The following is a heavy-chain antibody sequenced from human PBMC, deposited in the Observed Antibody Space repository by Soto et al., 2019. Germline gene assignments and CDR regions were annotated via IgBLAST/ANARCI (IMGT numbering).Heavy chain of an antibody. V-gene: IGHV3-48*02. CDR1: GFTFSSYS. CDR3: ARDRVDYYDSTGYYPTFDY. J-gene: IGHJ4*02. D-gene: IGHD3-22*01. Sequence: EVQLVESGGDLVQPGGSLRLSCAASGFTFSSYSMNWVRQAPGKGLEWVSYISSSSSTIYYADSVKGRFTISRDNAKNSLYLQMNSLRDEDTAVYYCARDRVDYYDSTGYYPTFDYWGQGTLVTVSS. CDR2: ISSSSSTI.